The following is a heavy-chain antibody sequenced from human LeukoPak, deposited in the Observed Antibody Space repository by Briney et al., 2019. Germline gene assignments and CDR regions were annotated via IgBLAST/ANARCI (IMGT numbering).Heavy chain of an antibody. V-gene: IGHV3-23*01. CDR2: ISGSGGST. CDR1: GFTFSSYA. J-gene: IGHJ4*02. D-gene: IGHD3-10*01. CDR3: AKVGGHGPGSLYY. Sequence: GGSLRLSCAASGFTFSSYAMSWVRQAPGKGLEWVSAISGSGGSTNYADSVKGRSTISRDNSKNTLYLQMNSLRAEDTAVYYCAKVGGHGPGSLYYWGQGTLVTVSS.